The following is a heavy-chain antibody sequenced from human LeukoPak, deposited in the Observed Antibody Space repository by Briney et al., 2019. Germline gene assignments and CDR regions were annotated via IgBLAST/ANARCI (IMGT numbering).Heavy chain of an antibody. CDR1: GFTVSSNY. CDR2: IYSGGST. D-gene: IGHD4-17*01. CDR3: AKCETTVTTSGDDY. V-gene: IGHV3-53*01. J-gene: IGHJ4*02. Sequence: GGSLRLSCAASGFTVSSNYMSWVRQAPGKGLEWVSVIYSGGSTYYADSVKGRFTISRDNSKNTLYLQMNSLRAEDTAVYYCAKCETTVTTSGDDYWGQGTLVTVSS.